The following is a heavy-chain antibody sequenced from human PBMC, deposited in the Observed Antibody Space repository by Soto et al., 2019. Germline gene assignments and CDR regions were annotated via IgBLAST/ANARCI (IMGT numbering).Heavy chain of an antibody. CDR3: AYGDYVGNWFDP. CDR2: IYWDDDK. J-gene: IGHJ5*02. Sequence: QITLKESGPTLVKPTQTLTLTCTFSGFSVSTSGVGVGWIRQPPGKALEWLALIYWDDDKRYSPSLKSRLTITKDPAKTQVALTLTTMDPLDTATYSWAYGDYVGNWFDPWGQGTLVTVSS. D-gene: IGHD4-17*01. V-gene: IGHV2-5*02. CDR1: GFSVSTSGVG.